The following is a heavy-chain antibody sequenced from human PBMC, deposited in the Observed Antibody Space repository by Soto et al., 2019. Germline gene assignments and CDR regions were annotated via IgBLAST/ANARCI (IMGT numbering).Heavy chain of an antibody. V-gene: IGHV4-39*01. J-gene: IGHJ4*02. D-gene: IGHD6-13*01. Sequence: SDTLSHTYSLSGRSISNSSYHRCWRHQPPGKGLEWIGSIYYSGSTYYNPSLKSRVTISVDTSKNQFSLKLSSVTAADTAVYYCARLRWGSWDFDYWGQGTLVTVSS. CDR2: IYYSGST. CDR3: ARLRWGSWDFDY. CDR1: GRSISNSSYH.